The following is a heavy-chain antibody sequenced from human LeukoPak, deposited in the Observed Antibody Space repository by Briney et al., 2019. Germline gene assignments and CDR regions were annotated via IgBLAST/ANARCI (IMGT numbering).Heavy chain of an antibody. V-gene: IGHV4-34*12. D-gene: IGHD2-15*01. CDR2: IIHSGST. J-gene: IGHJ3*01. CDR1: GGSFSGYY. CDR3: ARRNDFVVVVAATGAFDV. Sequence: KPSETLSLTCAVYGGSFSGYYWSWIRQPPRKGLEWIGEIIHSGSTNYNPSLKSRVTISVDTSKNQFSLKLSSVTAADTAVYFCARRNDFVVVVAATGAFDVWGPGTMVTVSS.